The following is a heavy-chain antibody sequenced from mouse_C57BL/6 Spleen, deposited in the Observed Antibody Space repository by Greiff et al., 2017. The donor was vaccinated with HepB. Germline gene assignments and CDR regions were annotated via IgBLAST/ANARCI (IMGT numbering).Heavy chain of an antibody. Sequence: EVQRVESEGGLVQPGSSMKLSCTASGFTFSDYYMAWVRQVPEKGLEWVANINYDGSSTYYLDSLKSRFIISRDNAKNILYLQMSSLKSEDTATYYCARSLARYYGSSSYAMDYWGQGTSVTVSS. CDR2: INYDGSST. D-gene: IGHD1-1*01. J-gene: IGHJ4*01. CDR3: ARSLARYYGSSSYAMDY. V-gene: IGHV5-16*01. CDR1: GFTFSDYY.